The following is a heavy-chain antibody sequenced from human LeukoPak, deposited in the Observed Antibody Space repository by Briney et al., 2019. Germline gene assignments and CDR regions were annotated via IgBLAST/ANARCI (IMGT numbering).Heavy chain of an antibody. Sequence: PSETLSLTCTVSGYSISSGFYWGWIRPPPVKGLEWIGSIYHSGSTYYNPSLKSRVTISVDTSRNQFSLKLTSVTAADTAVYYCARSPSSSSIDYWGQGTLVTVSS. D-gene: IGHD6-13*01. CDR2: IYHSGST. CDR3: ARSPSSSSIDY. J-gene: IGHJ4*02. V-gene: IGHV4-38-2*02. CDR1: GYSISSGFY.